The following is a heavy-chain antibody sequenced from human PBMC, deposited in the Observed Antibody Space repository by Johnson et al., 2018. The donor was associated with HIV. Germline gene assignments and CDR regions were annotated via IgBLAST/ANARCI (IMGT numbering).Heavy chain of an antibody. CDR2: ISWNSGRI. V-gene: IGHV3-NL1*01. CDR1: GFTFSSYG. D-gene: IGHD1-1*01. CDR3: ASRYTVDAFDI. Sequence: QVQLVESGGGVVRPGGSLRLSCAASGFTFSSYGMHWVRQAPGKGLEWVSGISWNSGRIGYADSVKGRFTISRDNAKNTLYLQMNSLRAEDTAVYYCASRYTVDAFDIWGQGTMVTVSS. J-gene: IGHJ3*02.